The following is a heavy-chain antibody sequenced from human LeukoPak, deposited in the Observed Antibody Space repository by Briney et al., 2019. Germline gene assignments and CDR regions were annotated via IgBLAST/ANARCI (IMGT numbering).Heavy chain of an antibody. J-gene: IGHJ3*02. Sequence: PSETLSLTCTVSGGSISSYYWSWIRQPAGKGLEWIGRIYTSGSTNYNPSLKSRVTMSVDTSKNQFSLKLSSVTAADTAVYYCARDRSGDCSSTSCYWELGDAFDIWGQGTMVTVSS. D-gene: IGHD2-2*01. V-gene: IGHV4-4*07. CDR3: ARDRSGDCSSTSCYWELGDAFDI. CDR2: IYTSGST. CDR1: GGSISSYY.